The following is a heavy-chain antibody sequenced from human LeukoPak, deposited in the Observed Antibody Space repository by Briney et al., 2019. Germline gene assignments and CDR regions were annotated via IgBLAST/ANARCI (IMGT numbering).Heavy chain of an antibody. CDR2: IYSGGST. CDR1: GFTVSSNY. J-gene: IGHJ4*02. Sequence: PGGSLRLSCAASGFTVSSNYMSWVRQAPGKGLEWVSVIYSGGSTYYADSVKGRFTISRDNSKNTLYLQMNSLRAEDTAVYYCARVGGYMVRGVIIWGQGTLVTVSS. V-gene: IGHV3-53*01. D-gene: IGHD3-10*01. CDR3: ARVGGYMVRGVII.